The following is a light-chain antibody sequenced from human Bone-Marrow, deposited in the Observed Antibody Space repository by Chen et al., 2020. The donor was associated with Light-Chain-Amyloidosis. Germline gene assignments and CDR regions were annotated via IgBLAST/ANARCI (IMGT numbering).Light chain of an antibody. Sequence: QSAMTQPASVSGSPGQSITISCTGTSGDVGTYNYVSWYQQHPGKAPKVMIYAVSNRPSGVSNRFSGSKSGTTASLTISGLQAEDEADYYCSSFTSSSSYVFGPGTKVTVL. J-gene: IGLJ1*01. CDR2: AVS. V-gene: IGLV2-14*01. CDR1: SGDVGTYNY. CDR3: SSFTSSSSYV.